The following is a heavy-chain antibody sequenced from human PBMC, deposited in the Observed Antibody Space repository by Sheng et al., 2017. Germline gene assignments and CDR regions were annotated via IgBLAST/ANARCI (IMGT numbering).Heavy chain of an antibody. CDR3: ARDHSSSWKLLTPFDY. D-gene: IGHD6-13*01. CDR2: IYYSGST. Sequence: QLQLQESGPGLVKPSETLSLTCTVSGGSISSSSYYWGWIRQPPGKGLEWIGSIYYSGSTYYNPSLKSRVTISVDTSKNQFSLKLSSVTAADTAVYYCARDHSSSWKLLTPFDYWGQRTLVTVSS. J-gene: IGHJ4*02. CDR1: GGSISSSSYY. V-gene: IGHV4-39*07.